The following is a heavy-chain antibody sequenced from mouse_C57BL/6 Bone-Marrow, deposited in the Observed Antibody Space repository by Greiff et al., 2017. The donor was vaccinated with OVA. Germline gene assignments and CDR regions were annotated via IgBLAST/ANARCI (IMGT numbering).Heavy chain of an antibody. Sequence: VQLQQSGAELVRPGASVKLSCTASGFTIKDDYMHWVQQRPEQGLEWIGWIDPENGDTEYAAKFQGKATITADKPTNTAYLQLISLTSEDTAVYSCTHYYGSGYGYWGQGTTLTVAS. J-gene: IGHJ2*01. CDR1: GFTIKDDY. V-gene: IGHV14-4*01. CDR2: IDPENGDT. D-gene: IGHD1-1*01. CDR3: THYYGSGYGY.